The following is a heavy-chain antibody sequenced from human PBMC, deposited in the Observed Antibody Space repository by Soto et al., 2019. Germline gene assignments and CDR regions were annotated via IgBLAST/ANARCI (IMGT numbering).Heavy chain of an antibody. V-gene: IGHV4-4*07. Sequence: SDTLSLTCTVSGVSISSYSWSWIRQPAGKGLAWIGRIYTSGSTDYNPSLKSRVTMSVDTSKNHFSLKLGSVTAADTAVYYCARVWDYGDHEYYFDYWGQGTLVTVSS. J-gene: IGHJ4*02. D-gene: IGHD4-17*01. CDR3: ARVWDYGDHEYYFDY. CDR1: GVSISSYS. CDR2: IYTSGST.